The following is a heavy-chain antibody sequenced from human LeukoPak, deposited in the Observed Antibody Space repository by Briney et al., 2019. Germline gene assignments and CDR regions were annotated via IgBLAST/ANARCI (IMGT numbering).Heavy chain of an antibody. CDR3: ARAESSGYYYFDY. CDR2: ISSSGSTI. V-gene: IGHV3-11*01. Sequence: PGGSLRLSCAASGFTFSDYYMSWIRQAPGKGLEWVSYISSSGSTIYYADSVKGRFTISRDNAKNSLYLQMNSLRAEDTAVYYCARAESSGYYYFDYWGQGTLVTVSS. J-gene: IGHJ4*02. CDR1: GFTFSDYY. D-gene: IGHD3-22*01.